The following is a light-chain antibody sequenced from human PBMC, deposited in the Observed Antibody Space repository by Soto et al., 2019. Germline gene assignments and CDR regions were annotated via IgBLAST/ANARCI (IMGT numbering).Light chain of an antibody. Sequence: EIELTQSPGTLSLSPGERATLSCRASQSVSSNYLTWYQQKPGQAPRLLIYGASSRATGIPDRFSGSGSGADFTLTISRLEPEDFAVYYCQQYGSSPFTFGPGTKVDIK. J-gene: IGKJ3*01. CDR3: QQYGSSPFT. CDR1: QSVSSNY. V-gene: IGKV3-20*01. CDR2: GAS.